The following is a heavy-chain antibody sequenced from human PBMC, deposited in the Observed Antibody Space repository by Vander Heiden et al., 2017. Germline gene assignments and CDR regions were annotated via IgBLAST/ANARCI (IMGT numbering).Heavy chain of an antibody. J-gene: IGHJ4*02. Sequence: ELQLLESGGGLVQPGRSLRLSCAASGFPFAYYAMHWVRQAPGKGLEGVSGISWNSGSIGYADSVKGRLTISRDNAKNSLYLQMNSLRAEDTAVYYCAKDVYYDSSGIGYFDYWGQGTLVTVSS. CDR2: ISWNSGSI. CDR3: AKDVYYDSSGIGYFDY. D-gene: IGHD3-22*01. CDR1: GFPFAYYA. V-gene: IGHV3-9*01.